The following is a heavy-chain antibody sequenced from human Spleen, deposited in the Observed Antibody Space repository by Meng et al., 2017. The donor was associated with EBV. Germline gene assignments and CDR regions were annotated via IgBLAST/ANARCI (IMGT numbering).Heavy chain of an antibody. D-gene: IGHD3-10*01. CDR3: ARDRVWFGDKGWFDP. J-gene: IGHJ5*02. V-gene: IGHV7-4-1*02. CDR2: INTATGDA. CDR1: GYTFPAYA. Sequence: QVHMLQSGPELKRPGASMKVSCKASGYTFPAYAMNWVRQAPGQGLEWLGWINTATGDATYAQDFTGRFLFSLDTSVTTAYLQISSLKAEDTAVYYCARDRVWFGDKGWFDPWGQGTLVTVSS.